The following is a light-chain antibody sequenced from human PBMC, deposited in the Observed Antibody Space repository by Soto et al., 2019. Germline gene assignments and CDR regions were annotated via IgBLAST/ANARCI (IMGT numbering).Light chain of an antibody. J-gene: IGKJ4*01. CDR2: AVS. CDR3: QQFNNWPLT. CDR1: QSVSNN. Sequence: EIVMTQSPATLSVSPGERATLSCRASQSVSNNLAWYQQKPGQAPRLLIYAVSARATGIPARFSGSGSGTEFTLTISSLQSEDFAVYYCQQFNNWPLTFGGGTKLEIK. V-gene: IGKV3-15*01.